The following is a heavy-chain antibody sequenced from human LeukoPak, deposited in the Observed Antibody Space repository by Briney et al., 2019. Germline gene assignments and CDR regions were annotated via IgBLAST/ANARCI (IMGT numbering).Heavy chain of an antibody. Sequence: PSETLSLTCTVSGGSISSYYWSWIRQPPGKGLEWIGYIYYSGSTNYNPSLKSRVTISVDTSKNQLSLKLSSVTAADTAVYYCARFTYDFWSGYDDAFDIWGQGTMVTVSS. CDR3: ARFTYDFWSGYDDAFDI. CDR2: IYYSGST. CDR1: GGSISSYY. J-gene: IGHJ3*02. D-gene: IGHD3-3*01. V-gene: IGHV4-59*01.